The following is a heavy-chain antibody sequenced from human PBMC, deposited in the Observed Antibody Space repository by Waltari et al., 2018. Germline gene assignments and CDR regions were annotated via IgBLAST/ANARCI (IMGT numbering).Heavy chain of an antibody. CDR3: ASSVYGSGSYGY. CDR2: ISYDGSNK. CDR1: GFTFSSYA. D-gene: IGHD3-10*01. V-gene: IGHV3-30*01. J-gene: IGHJ4*02. Sequence: QVQLVESGGGVVQPGRSLRLSCAASGFTFSSYAMHWVRQAPGKGLEWVAVISYDGSNKYYADTGKGRFTISRDNSKNTLYLQMNSLRAEDTAVYYCASSVYGSGSYGYWGQGTLVTVSS.